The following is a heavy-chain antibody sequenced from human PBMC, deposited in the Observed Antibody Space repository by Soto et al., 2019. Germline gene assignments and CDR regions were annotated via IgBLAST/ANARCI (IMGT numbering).Heavy chain of an antibody. CDR3: VRQKSSNWFFDY. V-gene: IGHV4-30-4*01. J-gene: IGHJ4*02. D-gene: IGHD6-13*01. Sequence: SETLSLTCTVSGGSISSGDYYWSWIRQPPGKGLEYIGYIYYSGSTYDNPSLQSRVTISIDTSKNQSSLKPSSVTAADTAVYYCVRQKSSNWFFDYWGQGTLVTVSS. CDR2: IYYSGST. CDR1: GGSISSGDYY.